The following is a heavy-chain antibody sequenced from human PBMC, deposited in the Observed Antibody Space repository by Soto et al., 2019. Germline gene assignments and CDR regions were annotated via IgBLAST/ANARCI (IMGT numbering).Heavy chain of an antibody. Sequence: QVQLVESGGGVVQPGRSLRLSCAASGFTFSSYGMHWVRQAPGKGLEWVAVIWYDGSNKYYADSVKGRFTISRDNSKNTLYLQMNSLRAEDTAVYYCASSGGIAARPVSCFDYWGQGTLVTVSS. D-gene: IGHD6-6*01. V-gene: IGHV3-33*01. J-gene: IGHJ4*02. CDR1: GFTFSSYG. CDR3: ASSGGIAARPVSCFDY. CDR2: IWYDGSNK.